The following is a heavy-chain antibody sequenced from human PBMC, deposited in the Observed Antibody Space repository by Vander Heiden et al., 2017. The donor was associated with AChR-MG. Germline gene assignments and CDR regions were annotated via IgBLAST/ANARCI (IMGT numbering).Heavy chain of an antibody. CDR3: ASDIGPQYFQH. Sequence: EVQLVESGGGLVTPGGSMRLSCAASGFTVSSYSRSWVRQAQGKGLDWVSSISGSSTYIYYADSVKGRFTISRDNAKNLVYLHMNSLRAEDTAGYYCASDIGPQYFQHWGQGTLVTVSS. D-gene: IGHD3-16*02. J-gene: IGHJ1*01. CDR1: GFTVSSYS. V-gene: IGHV3-21*01. CDR2: ISGSSTYI.